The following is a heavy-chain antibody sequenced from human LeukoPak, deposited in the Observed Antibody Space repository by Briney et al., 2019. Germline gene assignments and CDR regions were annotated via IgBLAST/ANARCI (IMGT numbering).Heavy chain of an antibody. J-gene: IGHJ4*02. CDR2: INHSGST. V-gene: IGHV4-34*01. D-gene: IGHD3-22*01. CDR1: GGSFSGYY. CDR3: ARGLDSSGSDFDY. Sequence: KPSETLSLTCAVYGGSFSGYYWSWIRQPPGKGLEWIGEINHSGSTNYNPSLKSRVTISVDTSKNQFSLKLSSVTAADTAVYYCARGLDSSGSDFDYWGQGTLVTVSS.